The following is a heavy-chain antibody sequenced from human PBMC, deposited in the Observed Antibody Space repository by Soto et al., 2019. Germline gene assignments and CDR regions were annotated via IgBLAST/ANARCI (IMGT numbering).Heavy chain of an antibody. CDR1: GFSLSTSGVG. CDR3: GHRHVAAVGTGRTWFDT. Sequence: QITLKESGPALVKPTQTLTLTCTLSGFSLSTSGVGVGWIRQPPGKALEWLALIYWDDDKRYSPSLRSRLTIAKDTSKNQVVLTMTNMDPVDTAIYYCGHRHVAAVGTGRTWFDTWGQGTLVNVSS. J-gene: IGHJ5*02. D-gene: IGHD6-13*01. CDR2: IYWDDDK. V-gene: IGHV2-5*02.